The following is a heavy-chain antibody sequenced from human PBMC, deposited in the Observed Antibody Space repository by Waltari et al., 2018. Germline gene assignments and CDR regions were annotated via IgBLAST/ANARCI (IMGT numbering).Heavy chain of an antibody. CDR2: IRYYGSNK. J-gene: IGHJ4*02. Sequence: QVQLVESGGGVVQPGGSLRLSCAESGFTFSTYGMHWVRQAPGKGLEWVAFIRYYGSNKYYADSVKGRFTISRDNSKNTLYLQMNSLRAEDTAVYYCAKDGDYGDYLPDYWGQGTLVTVSS. CDR3: AKDGDYGDYLPDY. V-gene: IGHV3-30*02. CDR1: GFTFSTYG. D-gene: IGHD4-17*01.